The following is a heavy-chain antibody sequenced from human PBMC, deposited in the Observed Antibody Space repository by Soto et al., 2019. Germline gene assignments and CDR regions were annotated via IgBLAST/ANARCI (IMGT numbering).Heavy chain of an antibody. J-gene: IGHJ4*01. Sequence: SGTLSLTCTVSGGSISSGDYYWSWIRQPPWKGLEWIGYIYYSGSTYYNPSLKSRVTISVDTSKNQFSLKLSSVTAADTAVYYCARQYNWNYLCDYWGHGTLVTVSS. CDR1: GGSISSGDYY. D-gene: IGHD1-7*01. CDR2: IYYSGST. CDR3: ARQYNWNYLCDY. V-gene: IGHV4-30-4*01.